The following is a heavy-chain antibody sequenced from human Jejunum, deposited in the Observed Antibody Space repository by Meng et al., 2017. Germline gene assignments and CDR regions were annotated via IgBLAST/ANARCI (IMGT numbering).Heavy chain of an antibody. D-gene: IGHD3-22*01. Sequence: LRLSCSVSGGSITSGTYYWSWIRQHPETGLELIGYIHYSGRSYYNPSLKSRVTISVDTSKNQFSLTFNSMTAADTAVYFCARDGGDTSGYYLDLWGQGMLVTVSS. CDR1: GGSITSGTYY. V-gene: IGHV4-31*03. J-gene: IGHJ4*02. CDR3: ARDGGDTSGYYLDL. CDR2: IHYSGRS.